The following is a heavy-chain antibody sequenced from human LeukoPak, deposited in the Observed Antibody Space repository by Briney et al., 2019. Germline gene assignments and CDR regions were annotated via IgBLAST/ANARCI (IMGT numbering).Heavy chain of an antibody. V-gene: IGHV1-46*01. Sequence: ASVKVSCKASGYTFTSYYMHWVRQAPGQGLEWMGIINPSGGSTSYAQKFQGRVTMTRGMSTSTVYMELSSLRSEDTAVYYCARDRSSSSWEARNYYYYYMDVWGKGTTVTISS. CDR3: ARDRSSSSWEARNYYYYYMDV. J-gene: IGHJ6*03. CDR1: GYTFTSYY. CDR2: INPSGGST. D-gene: IGHD6-13*01.